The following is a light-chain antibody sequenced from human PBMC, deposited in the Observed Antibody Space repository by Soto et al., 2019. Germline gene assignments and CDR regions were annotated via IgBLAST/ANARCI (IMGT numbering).Light chain of an antibody. CDR3: SAWDDNIYGPV. CDR2: RDN. Sequence: QSVLTQPPSASGTPGQRVAISCSGGSSDIGSNPVNWYLHLPGAAPKLLIYRDNQRPSGVPDRFSGSKSGTSASPTISGLQSEDEADYFCSAWDDNIYGPVFGGGTKVTVL. CDR1: SSDIGSNP. V-gene: IGLV1-44*01. J-gene: IGLJ2*01.